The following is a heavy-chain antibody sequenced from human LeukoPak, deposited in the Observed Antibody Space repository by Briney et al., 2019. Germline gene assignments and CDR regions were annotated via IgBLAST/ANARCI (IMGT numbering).Heavy chain of an antibody. CDR2: INHSGST. Sequence: PSETLSLTCSVSGGSISLSYYYWGWIRQPPGKGLEWIGEINHSGSTNYNPSLKSRVTISVDTSKNQFSLKLSSVTAADTAVYYCARGLPGTDSSSWPTLFDYWGQGTLVTVSS. CDR3: ARGLPGTDSSSWPTLFDY. D-gene: IGHD6-13*01. V-gene: IGHV4-39*07. J-gene: IGHJ4*02. CDR1: GGSISLSYYY.